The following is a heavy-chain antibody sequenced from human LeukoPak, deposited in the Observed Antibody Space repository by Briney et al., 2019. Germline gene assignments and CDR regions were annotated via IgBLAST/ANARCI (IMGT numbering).Heavy chain of an antibody. Sequence: PEASVKVSCKASGYTFTGHYMHWVRQAPGQGLEWMGWINPKNAGTNFAQRFQGRATMTRDTSISTVYMELSRLRSDDTALYYCARTLYIAAVPGGFDYWGQGTLVTVSS. V-gene: IGHV1-2*02. D-gene: IGHD6-13*01. CDR1: GYTFTGHY. CDR3: ARTLYIAAVPGGFDY. J-gene: IGHJ4*02. CDR2: INPKNAGT.